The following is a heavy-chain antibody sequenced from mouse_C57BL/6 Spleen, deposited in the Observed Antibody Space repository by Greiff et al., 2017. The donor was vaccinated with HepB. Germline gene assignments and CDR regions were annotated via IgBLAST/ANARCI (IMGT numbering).Heavy chain of an antibody. Sequence: EVHLVESGGGLVKPGGSLKLSCAASGFTFSDYGMHWVRQAPEKGLEWVAYISSGSSTIYYADTVKGRFTISRDNAKNTLFLQMTSLRSEDTAMYYCAIAYYSNYGFAYWGQGTLVTVSA. CDR1: GFTFSDYG. D-gene: IGHD2-5*01. CDR2: ISSGSSTI. J-gene: IGHJ3*01. V-gene: IGHV5-17*01. CDR3: AIAYYSNYGFAY.